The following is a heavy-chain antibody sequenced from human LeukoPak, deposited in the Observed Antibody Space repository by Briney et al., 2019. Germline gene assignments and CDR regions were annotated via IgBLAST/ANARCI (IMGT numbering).Heavy chain of an antibody. Sequence: PGGSLRLSCAASGFTFSSYAMNWVRQAPGKGLEWVSSISGSGGDTCYADSVTGRFTISRDNSKNTLYLEMDSLRAEDTAVYYCAKGKRRQRADDAFDIWGQGTMVTVSS. CDR3: AKGKRRQRADDAFDI. V-gene: IGHV3-23*01. CDR2: ISGSGGDT. J-gene: IGHJ3*02. CDR1: GFTFSSYA.